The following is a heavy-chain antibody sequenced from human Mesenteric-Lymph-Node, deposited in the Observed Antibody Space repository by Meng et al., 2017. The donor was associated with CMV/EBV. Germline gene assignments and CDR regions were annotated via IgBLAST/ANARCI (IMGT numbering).Heavy chain of an antibody. CDR3: ARGRGNYDILTGYWRSGYFDL. Sequence: GSAWSGIRQPAGKGLEWIGEIKHSGSTNYNPSLKSRVTISVDTSKNQFSLKLSSVTAADTAVYYCARGRGNYDILTGYWRSGYFDLWGRGTLVTVSS. CDR2: IKHSGST. D-gene: IGHD3-9*01. V-gene: IGHV4-34*01. CDR1: GSA. J-gene: IGHJ2*01.